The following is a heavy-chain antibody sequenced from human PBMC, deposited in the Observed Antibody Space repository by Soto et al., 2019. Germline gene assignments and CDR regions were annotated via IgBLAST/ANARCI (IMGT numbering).Heavy chain of an antibody. CDR3: ARDRRMYYDILTGSGDY. CDR2: IKQDGSEK. D-gene: IGHD3-9*01. V-gene: IGHV3-7*05. Sequence: GGSLRLSCAASGFTFSSYWMSWVRQAPGKGLEWVANIKQDGSEKYYVDSVKGRFTISRDNAKNSLYLQMNSLRAEDTAVYCCARDRRMYYDILTGSGDYWGQGTLVTVSS. J-gene: IGHJ4*02. CDR1: GFTFSSYW.